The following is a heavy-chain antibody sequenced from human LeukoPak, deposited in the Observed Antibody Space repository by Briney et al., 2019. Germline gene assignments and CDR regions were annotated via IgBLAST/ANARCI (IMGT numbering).Heavy chain of an antibody. J-gene: IGHJ5*02. Sequence: TSGESLKISCKGSGYTFNCFWIAWVRQMPGQGLEWMGTIYPGDSDTRYSPSFQGQVTISADKSISTAYLQWSSLKASDTAMYYCVLPDYYDFWSGYEKNWFDPWGQGTLVTVSS. CDR3: VLPDYYDFWSGYEKNWFDP. V-gene: IGHV5-51*01. CDR1: GYTFNCFW. D-gene: IGHD3-3*01. CDR2: IYPGDSDT.